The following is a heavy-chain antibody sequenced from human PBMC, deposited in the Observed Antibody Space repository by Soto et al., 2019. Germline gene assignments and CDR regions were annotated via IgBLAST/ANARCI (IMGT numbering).Heavy chain of an antibody. CDR3: ARAHVAVAGTGLAAFDI. CDR2: INHSGST. Sequence: SETLSLTCAVYGGSFSGYYWSWLRQPPGKGLEWIGEINHSGSTNYNPSLKSRVTISVDTSKNQFSLKLSSVTAADTAVYYCARAHVAVAGTGLAAFDIWGQGTMVTVS. V-gene: IGHV4-34*01. D-gene: IGHD6-19*01. J-gene: IGHJ3*02. CDR1: GGSFSGYY.